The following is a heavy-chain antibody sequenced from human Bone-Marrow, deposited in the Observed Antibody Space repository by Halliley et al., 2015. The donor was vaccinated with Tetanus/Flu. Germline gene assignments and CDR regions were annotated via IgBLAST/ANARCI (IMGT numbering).Heavy chain of an antibody. V-gene: IGHV3-23*01. J-gene: IGHJ5*02. D-gene: IGHD6-19*01. CDR3: AKATGYISGGIDL. Sequence: SLRLSCVASGLSFDTYAMSWVRQAPGKGLEWVSGSSGGDNTYYADSVKGRFALSRDNSKSTLYLHMNGLRVEDTAIYYCAKATGYISGGIDLWGQGTLVTVSS. CDR1: GLSFDTYA. CDR2: SSGGDNT.